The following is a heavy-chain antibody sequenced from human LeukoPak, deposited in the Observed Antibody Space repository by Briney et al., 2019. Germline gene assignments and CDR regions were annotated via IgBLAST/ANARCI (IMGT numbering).Heavy chain of an antibody. CDR3: ARGIYGGNSFLDY. J-gene: IGHJ4*02. CDR2: IYYSGST. V-gene: IGHV4-59*12. Sequence: PSETLSLTCTVSGGSISSYYWSWIRQPPGKGLEWIGYIYYSGSTNYNPSLKSRVTISVDTSKNQFSLKLSSVTAADTAVYYCARGIYGGNSFLDYWGQGTLVTVSS. D-gene: IGHD4-23*01. CDR1: GGSISSYY.